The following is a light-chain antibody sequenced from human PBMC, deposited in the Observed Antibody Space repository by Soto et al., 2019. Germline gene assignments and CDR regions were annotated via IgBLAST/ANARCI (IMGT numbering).Light chain of an antibody. CDR1: SNDIGGYNY. Sequence: QLVLTQPASVSGSPGQSITIPCTGSSNDIGGYNYVSWYQQHPGRAPKLVIYKVSDRPSGVSTRFSASKSGNTASLTISGLQAEDEADYYCSSYSTTTTPQWVFGGGTQLTVL. CDR2: KVS. CDR3: SSYSTTTTPQWV. V-gene: IGLV2-14*01. J-gene: IGLJ3*02.